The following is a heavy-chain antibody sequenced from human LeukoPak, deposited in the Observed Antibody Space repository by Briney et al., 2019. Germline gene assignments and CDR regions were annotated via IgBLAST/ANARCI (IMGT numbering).Heavy chain of an antibody. CDR2: TYYTGST. J-gene: IGHJ4*02. V-gene: IGHV4-39*01. CDR3: ARLTKGRYFDYIFDY. Sequence: PSETLSLTCTVSGDSVSNSLKYWGWIRQPPGKGLEWIGNTYYTGSTYSNPTLKSRVTVSVDTSKNQFSLKLSSVTAADTAVYYCARLTKGRYFDYIFDYWGQGTLLTVSS. D-gene: IGHD3-9*01. CDR1: GDSVSNSLKY.